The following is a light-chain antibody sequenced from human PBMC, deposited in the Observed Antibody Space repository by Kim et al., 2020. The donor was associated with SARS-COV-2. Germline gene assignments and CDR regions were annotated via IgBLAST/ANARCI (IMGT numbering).Light chain of an antibody. CDR1: HNISIY. V-gene: IGKV1-39*01. CDR3: HQTYTLPLT. CDR2: AAS. Sequence: DIQMTQSPSSLSASIGDRVTITCRASHNISIYLNWYHQKAGRAPNLLIYAASRLQRGVSPRFSGSGSGTDFTLTINSLQPEDFATFYCHQTYTLPLTFGGGTRVDIK. J-gene: IGKJ4*01.